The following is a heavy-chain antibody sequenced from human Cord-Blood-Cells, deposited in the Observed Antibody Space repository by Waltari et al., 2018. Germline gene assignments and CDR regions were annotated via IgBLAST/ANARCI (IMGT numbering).Heavy chain of an antibody. Sequence: QVQLVQSGAEVKKPGASVKVSCKASGYPFTSYDINWVRQATGQGLEWMGWMNPNSGNTGYAQKFQGRVTMTRNTSISTAYMELSSLRSEDTAVYYCARGGFWSGYYYYYGMDVWGQGTTVTVSS. D-gene: IGHD3-3*01. CDR1: GYPFTSYD. V-gene: IGHV1-8*01. CDR2: MNPNSGNT. CDR3: ARGGFWSGYYYYYGMDV. J-gene: IGHJ6*02.